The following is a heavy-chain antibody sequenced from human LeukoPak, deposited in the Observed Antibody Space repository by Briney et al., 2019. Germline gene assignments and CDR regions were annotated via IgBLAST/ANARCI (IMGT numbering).Heavy chain of an antibody. Sequence: SETLSLTCTVSGYSISSGYYWGWIRQPPGKGLEWIGSIYHSGSTYYNPSLKSRVTISVDTSKNQFSLKLSSVTVADTAGYYCARLYTSSGGDEDYGAQGPLVTAPS. V-gene: IGHV4-38-2*02. CDR1: GYSISSGYY. D-gene: IGHD6-13*01. CDR2: IYHSGST. J-gene: IGHJ4*02. CDR3: ARLYTSSGGDEDY.